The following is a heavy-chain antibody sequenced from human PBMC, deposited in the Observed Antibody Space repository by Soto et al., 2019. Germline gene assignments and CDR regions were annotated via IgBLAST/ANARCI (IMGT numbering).Heavy chain of an antibody. Sequence: PGGSLRLSCTASGFNSSYNAMTWVRQAPGKGLHWVSAILGNGENTYYADSVKGRFTISRDSSKNTLYLQMNGLRAEDTAVYYCARLPGDTAPRPAYWGRGTLVTVSS. CDR1: GFNSSYNA. J-gene: IGHJ4*02. CDR2: ILGNGENT. CDR3: ARLPGDTAPRPAY. V-gene: IGHV3-23*01. D-gene: IGHD5-18*01.